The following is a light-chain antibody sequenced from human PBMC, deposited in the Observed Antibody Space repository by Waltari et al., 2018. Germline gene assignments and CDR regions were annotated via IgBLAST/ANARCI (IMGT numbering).Light chain of an antibody. J-gene: IGKJ1*01. V-gene: IGKV1-39*01. CDR2: DVS. Sequence: IQMTQSPPPLSASVGDTVPITCRASQSLNTYSPLYQQKPGKAPKLLIYDVSSLQSGVPSRFSGSGSGTDFTLTISSLQPEDFATYYCQQSYSTPRTFGHGTKVEI. CDR3: QQSYSTPRT. CDR1: QSLNTY.